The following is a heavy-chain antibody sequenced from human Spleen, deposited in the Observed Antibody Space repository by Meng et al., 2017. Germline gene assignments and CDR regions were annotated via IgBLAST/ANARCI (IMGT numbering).Heavy chain of an antibody. CDR3: LRDDGAAAGPK. J-gene: IGHJ4*02. CDR2: IDPNNGDT. D-gene: IGHD6-25*01. Sequence: QELSLQYGGGVTNSRASVMVSCRASGYIFTGYYRLWWRQAPGQGLVWMGRIDPNNGDTNYAQKFQGRVSMTRDMSISTVYMELSRLRSDDTAVYFCLRDDGAAAGPKWGQGTLVTVSS. V-gene: IGHV1-2*06. CDR1: GYIFTGYY.